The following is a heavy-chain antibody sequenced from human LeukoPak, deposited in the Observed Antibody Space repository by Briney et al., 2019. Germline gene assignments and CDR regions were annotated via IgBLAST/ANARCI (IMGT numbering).Heavy chain of an antibody. CDR2: ISSSSSYI. D-gene: IGHD2-2*01. CDR3: ASGRGYQLLDAFDI. Sequence: TGGSLRLSCAASGFTFSSYGMHWVRQAPGKGLEWVSSISSSSSYIYYADSVKGRFTISRDNAKNSLYLQMNSLRAEDTAVYYCASGRGYQLLDAFDIWGQGTMVTVSS. CDR1: GFTFSSYG. V-gene: IGHV3-21*01. J-gene: IGHJ3*02.